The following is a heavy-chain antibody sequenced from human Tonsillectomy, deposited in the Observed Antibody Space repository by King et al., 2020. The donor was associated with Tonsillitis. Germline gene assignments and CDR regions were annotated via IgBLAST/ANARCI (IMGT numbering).Heavy chain of an antibody. V-gene: IGHV3-23*04. Sequence: QLVQSGGGLVQPGGSLRLSCAASGFTSSNYVMSWVRQAPGKGLEWVSAISGSGDYTYYADSVRGRFTISRDNSRNTLYLQMNSLRAEDTAVYYCAKDRTLDNWGQGTLVTVSS. CDR2: ISGSGDYT. CDR3: AKDRTLDN. D-gene: IGHD1-7*01. J-gene: IGHJ4*02. CDR1: GFTSSNYV.